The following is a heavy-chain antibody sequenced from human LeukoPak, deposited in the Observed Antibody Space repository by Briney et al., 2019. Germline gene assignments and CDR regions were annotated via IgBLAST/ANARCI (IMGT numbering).Heavy chain of an antibody. D-gene: IGHD2-15*01. CDR3: ARGSLSCSGGSCYVDP. Sequence: ASVKVSCKASGYTFTSYAMHWVRQAPGQRLEWMGWINAGNGNTKYSQKFQGRVTITRDTSASTAYMELSSLRSEDTAVYYCARGSLSCSGGSCYVDPWGQGTLVTVSS. CDR2: INAGNGNT. CDR1: GYTFTSYA. V-gene: IGHV1-3*01. J-gene: IGHJ5*02.